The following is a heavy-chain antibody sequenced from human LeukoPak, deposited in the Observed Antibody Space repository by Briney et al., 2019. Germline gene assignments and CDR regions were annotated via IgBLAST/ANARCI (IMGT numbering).Heavy chain of an antibody. D-gene: IGHD3-9*01. CDR2: FSGTSGLT. Sequence: PGGSLRLSCAASGFSVSINYMSWVRQSPGKGLEWVSTFSGTSGLTYYADSVKGRFTISRDNSKNALYLQMNSLRDEDTAVYYCAKGDSYYDLLTCFDFWGPGTLVTVSS. CDR1: GFSVSINY. CDR3: AKGDSYYDLLTCFDF. V-gene: IGHV3-23*01. J-gene: IGHJ4*02.